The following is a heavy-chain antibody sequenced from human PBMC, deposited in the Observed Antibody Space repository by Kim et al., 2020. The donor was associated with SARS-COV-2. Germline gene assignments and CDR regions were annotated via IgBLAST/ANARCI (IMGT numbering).Heavy chain of an antibody. CDR1: GFTFSSYG. V-gene: IGHV3-30*18. D-gene: IGHD3-22*01. CDR2: ISYDGSNK. J-gene: IGHJ3*02. Sequence: GGSLRLSCAASGFTFSSYGMHWVRQAPGKGLEWVAVISYDGSNKYYADSVKGRFTISRDNSKNTLYLQMNSLRAEDTAVYYCAKDAYDSSGADAFDIWG. CDR3: AKDAYDSSGADAFDI.